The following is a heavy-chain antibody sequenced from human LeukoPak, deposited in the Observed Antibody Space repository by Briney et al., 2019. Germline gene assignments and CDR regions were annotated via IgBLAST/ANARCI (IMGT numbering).Heavy chain of an antibody. CDR2: IYYSGST. Sequence: PSETLSLTCTVSGGSFSSGSYYWSWIRQPPGKGLEWIGYIYYSGSTYYNPSLKSRVTISVDTSKNQFSLKLSSVTAAGTAVYYCARGGIRASAMVFDYWGQGTLVTVSS. CDR3: ARGGIRASAMVFDY. J-gene: IGHJ4*02. D-gene: IGHD5-18*01. V-gene: IGHV4-61*01. CDR1: GGSFSSGSYY.